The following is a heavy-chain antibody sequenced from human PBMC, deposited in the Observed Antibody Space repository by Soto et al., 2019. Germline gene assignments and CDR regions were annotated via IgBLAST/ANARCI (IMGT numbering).Heavy chain of an antibody. CDR2: ISGSDGRT. V-gene: IGHV3-23*01. CDR3: AKGVSQYTPLALFDY. Sequence: EVQLLESGGGLVRPGGSLRLSCAASGFTFSSYAMSWVRQAPGKGLERVSTISGSDGRTYSTDSVKGRFTISRDNTRNTAYLQMNSLRVEDTAVYYCAKGVSQYTPLALFDYWGRGTLVTVSS. J-gene: IGHJ4*02. D-gene: IGHD5-18*01. CDR1: GFTFSSYA.